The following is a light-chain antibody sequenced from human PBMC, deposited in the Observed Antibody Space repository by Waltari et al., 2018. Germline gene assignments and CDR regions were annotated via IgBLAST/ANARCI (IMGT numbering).Light chain of an antibody. Sequence: QSALTQPRSVSGSPGQSVPISCTGPSSDVGGYNYVSWYHQHPGKAPKLMIYDVSKRPSGVPDRFSGSKSGNTASLTISGLQAEDEADYYCCSYAGSYTFRVFGTGTKVTVL. CDR2: DVS. CDR1: SSDVGGYNY. V-gene: IGLV2-11*01. J-gene: IGLJ1*01. CDR3: CSYAGSYTFRV.